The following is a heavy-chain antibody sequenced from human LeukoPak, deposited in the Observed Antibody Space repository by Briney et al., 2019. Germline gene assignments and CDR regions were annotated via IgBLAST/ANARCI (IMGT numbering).Heavy chain of an antibody. J-gene: IGHJ4*02. CDR1: GFTFSTYS. V-gene: IGHV3-21*01. Sequence: GGSLRLSCAASGFTFSTYSMNWVRQAPGKGLEWVSSISSSSSYIYYADSVKGRFTISRDNAKNSLYLQMSSLRVEDTAVYYCARGGYGSGLRWGQGTLVTVSS. CDR3: ARGGYGSGLR. CDR2: ISSSSSYI. D-gene: IGHD3-10*01.